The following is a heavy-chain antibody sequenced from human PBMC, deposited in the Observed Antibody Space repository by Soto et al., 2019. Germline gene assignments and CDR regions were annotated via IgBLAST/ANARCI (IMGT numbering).Heavy chain of an antibody. CDR3: AREQSVPATLNWFDP. D-gene: IGHD2-2*01. CDR1: GGSISSGDYY. Sequence: KASETLSLTCTVSGGSISSGDYYWSWIRQPPGKGLEWIGYIYYSGSTYYNPSLKSRVTISVDTSKNQFSLELSSVTAADTAVYYCAREQSVPATLNWFDPWGQGTLVTVSS. J-gene: IGHJ5*02. CDR2: IYYSGST. V-gene: IGHV4-30-4*01.